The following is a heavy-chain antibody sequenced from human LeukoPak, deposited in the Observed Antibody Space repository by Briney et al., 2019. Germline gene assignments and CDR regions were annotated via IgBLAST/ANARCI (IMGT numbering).Heavy chain of an antibody. CDR1: GFSVSNNY. Sequence: GGSLRLSCAVSGFSVSNNYMNWVRQAPGKGLEWVSYISGSTSAVYYADSVRGRFTISRDNAKNSLYLQMNSLRDDDTAVYYCARRERQSANYYYFDYWGQGTLVTVSS. D-gene: IGHD4/OR15-4a*01. CDR3: ARRERQSANYYYFDY. J-gene: IGHJ4*02. CDR2: ISGSTSAV. V-gene: IGHV3-48*02.